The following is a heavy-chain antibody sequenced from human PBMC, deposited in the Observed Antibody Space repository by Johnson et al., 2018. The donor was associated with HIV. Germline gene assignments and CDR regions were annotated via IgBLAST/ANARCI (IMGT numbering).Heavy chain of an antibody. J-gene: IGHJ3*02. V-gene: IGHV3-20*04. CDR1: GFTFDDYG. CDR2: LNWNGGSS. Sequence: VQLVESGGGVVRPGGSLRLSCAASGFTFDDYGMSWVRQAPGKGLEWVSGLNWNGGSSGYADSVQGPFIISRDNSKHTLYLQINSLRAEDTAVYYCARDLLSRAFDIWGQGTMVTVSS. CDR3: ARDLLSRAFDI.